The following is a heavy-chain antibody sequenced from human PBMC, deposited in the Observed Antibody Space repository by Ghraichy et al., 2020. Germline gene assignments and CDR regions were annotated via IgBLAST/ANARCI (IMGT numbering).Heavy chain of an antibody. Sequence: GSLRLSCTVSGGSISSYYWSWIRQPPGKGLEWIGYIYYSGSTNYNPSLKSRVTISVDTSKNQFSLKLSSVTAADTAVYYCARGYYDILTGYYSPGAFDYWGQGTLVTVSS. J-gene: IGHJ4*02. D-gene: IGHD3-9*01. V-gene: IGHV4-59*01. CDR2: IYYSGST. CDR1: GGSISSYY. CDR3: ARGYYDILTGYYSPGAFDY.